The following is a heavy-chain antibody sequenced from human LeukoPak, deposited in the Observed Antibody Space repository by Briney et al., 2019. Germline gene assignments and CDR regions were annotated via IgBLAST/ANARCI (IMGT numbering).Heavy chain of an antibody. J-gene: IGHJ3*02. Sequence: SETLSLTCAVYGGSFSGYYWSWIRQPPGKGLEWIGEINHSGSTNYNPSLKSRVTISVDTSKNQFSLKLSSVTAADTAVYYCARLNRVTMIVVVRRAFDIWGQGTMVTVSS. CDR3: ARLNRVTMIVVVRRAFDI. CDR2: INHSGST. D-gene: IGHD3-22*01. CDR1: GGSFSGYY. V-gene: IGHV4-34*01.